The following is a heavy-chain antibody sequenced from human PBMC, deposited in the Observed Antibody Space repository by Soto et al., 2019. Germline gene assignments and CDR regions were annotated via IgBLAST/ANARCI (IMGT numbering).Heavy chain of an antibody. CDR2: IYYSGST. CDR3: ARATYNWFDP. V-gene: IGHV4-59*01. Sequence: SETLSLTCTVSGGSISSYFWSWIRQPPGKGLEWIGYIYYSGSTNYNPSLKSRVTISVDTSKNQFSLKLSSVTAADTAVYYCARATYNWFDPWGQGTLVTVSS. CDR1: GGSISSYF. D-gene: IGHD3-16*01. J-gene: IGHJ5*02.